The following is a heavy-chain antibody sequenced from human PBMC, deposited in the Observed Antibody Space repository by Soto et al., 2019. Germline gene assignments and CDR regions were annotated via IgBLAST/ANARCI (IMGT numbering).Heavy chain of an antibody. Sequence: QVTLKESGPVLVKPTETLTLTCTVSGFSLSNARMGVSWIRQPPGKALEWLAHIFSNDEKSYSTSLKSRLTISKDTSKSQVVLTMTNMDPVDTATYYCARMGSRYSDWMPRFDPWGQGTLVTVSS. V-gene: IGHV2-26*01. D-gene: IGHD3-9*01. CDR3: ARMGSRYSDWMPRFDP. CDR1: GFSLSNARMG. J-gene: IGHJ5*02. CDR2: IFSNDEK.